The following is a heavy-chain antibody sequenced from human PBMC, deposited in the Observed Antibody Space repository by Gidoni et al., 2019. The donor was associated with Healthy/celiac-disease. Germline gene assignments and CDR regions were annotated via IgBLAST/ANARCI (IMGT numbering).Heavy chain of an antibody. Sequence: QVQLVESGGGVVQPGRSLRLSCAASGFTFSSYGMHWVRQAPGKGLEWVAVIWYDGSNKYYADSVKGRFTISRDNSKNTLYLQMNSLRAEDTAVYYCARDTRNNWFDPWGQGTLVTVSS. CDR1: GFTFSSYG. CDR3: ARDTRNNWFDP. CDR2: IWYDGSNK. V-gene: IGHV3-33*01. J-gene: IGHJ5*02.